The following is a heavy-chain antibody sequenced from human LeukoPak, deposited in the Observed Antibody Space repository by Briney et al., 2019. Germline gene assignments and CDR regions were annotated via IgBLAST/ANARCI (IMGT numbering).Heavy chain of an antibody. CDR1: GSTYSRYW. V-gene: IGHV3-7*03. Sequence: PGGSLRLSCAASGSTYSRYWMSWVRQVPGKGLEWVANIKEDGSEKHYVDSVKGRFTISRDNAKNSLYLQMNSLRAEDMALYYCAKATSGYDGDPFDYWGQGTLVTVSS. D-gene: IGHD5-12*01. J-gene: IGHJ4*02. CDR3: AKATSGYDGDPFDY. CDR2: IKEDGSEK.